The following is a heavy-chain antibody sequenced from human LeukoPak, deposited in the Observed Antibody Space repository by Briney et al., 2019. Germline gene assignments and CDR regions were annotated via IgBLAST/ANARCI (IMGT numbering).Heavy chain of an antibody. D-gene: IGHD6-19*01. V-gene: IGHV1-69*04. Sequence: GASVKVSCKASGGTFSSYAISWVRQAPGQGLEWMGRIIPILGIANYAQKFQGRVTITADKSTSTAYMELSSLRSEDTAVYYCARDPPLIAVAGNDYWGQGTLVTVSS. CDR2: IIPILGIA. J-gene: IGHJ4*02. CDR3: ARDPPLIAVAGNDY. CDR1: GGTFSSYA.